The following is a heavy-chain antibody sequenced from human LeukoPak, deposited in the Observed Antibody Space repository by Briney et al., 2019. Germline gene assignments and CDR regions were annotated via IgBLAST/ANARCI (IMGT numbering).Heavy chain of an antibody. CDR3: TGRIAVAGDNWFDP. CDR2: IRSKANSYAT. D-gene: IGHD6-19*01. V-gene: IGHV3-73*01. CDR1: GFTFSGSA. J-gene: IGHJ5*02. Sequence: GGSLRLSCAASGFTFSGSAMHWVRQASGKGLEWVGRIRSKANSYATAYAASVKGRFTISRDDSKNTAYLQMNSLKTEDTAVYYCTGRIAVAGDNWFDPWGQGTLVTVSS.